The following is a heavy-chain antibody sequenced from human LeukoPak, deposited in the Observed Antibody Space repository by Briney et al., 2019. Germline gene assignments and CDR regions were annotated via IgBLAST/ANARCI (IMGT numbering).Heavy chain of an antibody. CDR1: GGTFSSYA. D-gene: IGHD3-22*01. J-gene: IGHJ3*02. CDR3: ARGPLRYYYDSSTAFDI. V-gene: IGHV1-69*13. CDR2: IIPIIGTA. Sequence: ASVTVSFKASGGTFSSYAISWVRQAPGQGLEWMGGIIPIIGTANYAQKFQGRVTITADESTSTAYMELSSLRSEDTAVYYCARGPLRYYYDSSTAFDIWGQGTMVTVSS.